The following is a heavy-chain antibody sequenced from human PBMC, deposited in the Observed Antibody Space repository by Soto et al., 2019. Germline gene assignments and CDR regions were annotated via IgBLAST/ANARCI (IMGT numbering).Heavy chain of an antibody. V-gene: IGHV3-7*01. CDR1: GFALSNYW. Sequence: GGSLRLSCAASGFALSNYWMSWVRQAPGKGLEWVANIKQDESEKYYVDSVKGRFTISRDNAKNSLYLQINSLRAEDTAVYHCTRDGDSRAVPPGYWGQGTLVTVSS. J-gene: IGHJ4*02. D-gene: IGHD7-27*01. CDR2: IKQDESEK. CDR3: TRDGDSRAVPPGY.